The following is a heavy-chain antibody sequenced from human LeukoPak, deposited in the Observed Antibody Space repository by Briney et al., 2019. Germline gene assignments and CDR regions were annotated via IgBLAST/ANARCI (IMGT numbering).Heavy chain of an antibody. Sequence: PSETLSLTCAVSGGSFSVDYWSWIRPPPGKGLEWIGEINHSGSNNYNPSLKRRVTISVDTSKNQFSLKLSSVTAADTAVYYCARRLYNWNYGNWFDPWGQGTLVTVSS. J-gene: IGHJ5*02. CDR1: GGSFSVDY. D-gene: IGHD1-7*01. CDR3: ARRLYNWNYGNWFDP. V-gene: IGHV4-34*01. CDR2: INHSGSN.